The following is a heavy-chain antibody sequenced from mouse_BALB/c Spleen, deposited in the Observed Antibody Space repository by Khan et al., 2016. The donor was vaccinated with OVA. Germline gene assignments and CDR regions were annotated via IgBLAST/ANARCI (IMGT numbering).Heavy chain of an antibody. Sequence: QIQLVQSGPELKKPGETVKISCKASGYTFTNYGMNWVKQAPGKGLKWMGWINSNTGEATYADDFKGRFAFSLETSASTAYLQIKNPKNEDTATYFGVRGGRRAMDYWGQGTSVTVSS. CDR2: INSNTGEA. J-gene: IGHJ4*01. CDR1: GYTFTNYG. V-gene: IGHV9-3-1*01. CDR3: VRGGRRAMDY. D-gene: IGHD3-3*01.